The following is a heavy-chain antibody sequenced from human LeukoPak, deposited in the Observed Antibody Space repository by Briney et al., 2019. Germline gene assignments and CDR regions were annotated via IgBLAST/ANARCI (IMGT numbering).Heavy chain of an antibody. CDR3: AKAYYYDSSGYYIFDY. Sequence: GGSLRLSCAASGFIFRRYAMSWVRQAPGKGLEWVAAISGSGGSTYYADSVKGRFTISRDNSKNTLYLQMNSLRAEDTAVYYCAKAYYYDSSGYYIFDYWGQGTLVTVSS. V-gene: IGHV3-23*01. CDR2: ISGSGGST. CDR1: GFIFRRYA. D-gene: IGHD3-22*01. J-gene: IGHJ4*02.